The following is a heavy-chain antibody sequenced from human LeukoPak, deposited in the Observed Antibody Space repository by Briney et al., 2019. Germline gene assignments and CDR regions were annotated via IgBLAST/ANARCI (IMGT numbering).Heavy chain of an antibody. J-gene: IGHJ4*02. CDR2: INTDGSST. CDR3: ARGNHYDILTGDY. D-gene: IGHD3-9*01. CDR1: GFTFSSYW. V-gene: IGHV3-74*01. Sequence: GGSLRLSCAASGFTFSSYWMHWVRQAPGKGLVWVSRINTDGSSTSYADSVKGRFTISRDNAKNTLYLQMNSLRAEDTAVYYCARGNHYDILTGDYWGQGTLVTVSS.